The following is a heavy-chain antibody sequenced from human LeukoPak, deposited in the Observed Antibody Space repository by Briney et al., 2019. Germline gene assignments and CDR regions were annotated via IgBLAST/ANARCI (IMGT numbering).Heavy chain of an antibody. J-gene: IGHJ4*02. V-gene: IGHV3-72*01. CDR3: VRVWRGYYFDY. CDR2: VRNKANTYTT. Sequence: GWSLRLSRAASVFTFSDHHMDWVRQAPGKGLEWVGRVRNKANTYTTNYAASVKGRFTISRDDPMNSLYLQMNSLKTEDTAVYYCVRVWRGYYFDYWGQGTLVTVSS. D-gene: IGHD3-10*01. CDR1: VFTFSDHH.